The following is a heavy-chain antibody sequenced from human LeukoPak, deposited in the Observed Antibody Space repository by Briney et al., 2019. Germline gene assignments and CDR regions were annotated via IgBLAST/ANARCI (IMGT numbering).Heavy chain of an antibody. D-gene: IGHD6-13*01. Sequence: ASVKVSCKASGYTFTSYAMHWVRQAPGQRLEWMGRINAGNGNTRYSQKFQGRVTITRDTSASTAYMELSSLRSEDTAVYYCARGRMAAAGMYYWGQGTLVTVSS. V-gene: IGHV1-3*01. CDR2: INAGNGNT. J-gene: IGHJ4*02. CDR1: GYTFTSYA. CDR3: ARGRMAAAGMYY.